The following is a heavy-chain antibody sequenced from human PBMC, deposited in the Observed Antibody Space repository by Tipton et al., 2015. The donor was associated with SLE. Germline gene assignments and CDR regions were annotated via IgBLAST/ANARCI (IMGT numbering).Heavy chain of an antibody. V-gene: IGHV4-39*07. J-gene: IGHJ4*02. Sequence: TLSLTCTVSGGTTNSYYWSWIRQPPGKGLEWIGRIYYSGSSYYNPSLKSRLSILLDTSKKQLSLKLSSVTSADTAMYYCARYFYDSSGVCLFDFWGQGTPVTVSS. D-gene: IGHD3-22*01. CDR3: ARYFYDSSGVCLFDF. CDR2: IYYSGSS. CDR1: GGTTNSYY.